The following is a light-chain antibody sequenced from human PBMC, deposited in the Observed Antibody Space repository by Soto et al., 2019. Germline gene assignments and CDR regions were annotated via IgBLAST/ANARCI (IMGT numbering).Light chain of an antibody. CDR3: SSYTTISTPYV. CDR2: EVN. CDR1: SSDVGGYNY. J-gene: IGLJ1*01. Sequence: QSVLTQPASVSGSPGQSITISCTGTSSDVGGYNYVSWYQQHPGKAPKLMIYEVNNRPSGVSNRFSGSKSGNTASLTISGLPAEDEADYYCSSYTTISTPYVFGTGTKLTVL. V-gene: IGLV2-14*01.